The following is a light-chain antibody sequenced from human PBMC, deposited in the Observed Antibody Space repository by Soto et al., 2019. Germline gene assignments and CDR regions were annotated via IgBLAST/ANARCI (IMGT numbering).Light chain of an antibody. Sequence: DIQLTQSPSFLSASVGDRVTITCRASQGISSYLAWYQQKPGLAPKFLIYAASTLQSGVPSRFSGSGSGTEFTLTISSLLPEDFETYYCQQVKSYPLTFGGGTKVDIK. V-gene: IGKV1-9*01. CDR3: QQVKSYPLT. J-gene: IGKJ4*01. CDR2: AAS. CDR1: QGISSY.